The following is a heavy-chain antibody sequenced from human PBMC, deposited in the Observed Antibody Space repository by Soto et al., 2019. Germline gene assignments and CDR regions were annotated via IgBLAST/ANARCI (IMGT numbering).Heavy chain of an antibody. CDR3: AKDMRGSASSYIYGMDV. Sequence: EVQLLESGGGLVQPGGSLRLSCAASGFTFTNYAMSWVRQAPGKGLEWVSTISASGGSTFHADSVKGRFTISRDNSKNTLATQMTSRRAEDTAAYYCAKDMRGSASSYIYGMDVWVQGTTVTVSS. V-gene: IGHV3-23*01. CDR1: GFTFTNYA. J-gene: IGHJ6*02. D-gene: IGHD3-10*01. CDR2: ISASGGST.